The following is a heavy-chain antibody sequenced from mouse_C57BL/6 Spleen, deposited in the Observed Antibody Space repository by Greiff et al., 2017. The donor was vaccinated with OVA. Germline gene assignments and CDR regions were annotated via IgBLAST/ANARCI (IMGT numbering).Heavy chain of an antibody. CDR2: INPYNGGT. V-gene: IGHV1-19*01. CDR1: GYTFTDYY. D-gene: IGHD1-1*01. J-gene: IGHJ4*01. CDR3: AKDYGSINKAMDN. Sequence: EVQLQQSGPVLVKPGASVKMSCKASGYTFTDYYMNWVKQSHGKSLEWIGVINPYNGGTSYNQKFKGKATLTVDKSSSTAYMELNSLTSEDSAVYSVAKDYGSINKAMDNWGKGTSVTVSS.